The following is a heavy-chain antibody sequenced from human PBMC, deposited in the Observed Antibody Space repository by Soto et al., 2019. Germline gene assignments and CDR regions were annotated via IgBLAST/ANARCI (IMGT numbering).Heavy chain of an antibody. CDR2: IKQDGSEK. CDR3: TTLSSTWPTGGDY. CDR1: GLMFRNHW. J-gene: IGHJ4*02. V-gene: IGHV3-7*03. Sequence: EVQLVEYGGGLVQPGGSLRLSCVASGLMFRNHWMSWVRQAPGKGLEWVANIKQDGSEKYYEDLVKGRFTISRDNAKNLLYLQMNSLRADDTAVYYCTTLSSTWPTGGDYWGQGTLVTVSS. D-gene: IGHD6-13*01.